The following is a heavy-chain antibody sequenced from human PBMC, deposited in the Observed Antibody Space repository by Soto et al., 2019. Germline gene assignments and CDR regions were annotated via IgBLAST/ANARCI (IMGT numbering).Heavy chain of an antibody. V-gene: IGHV1-18*01. D-gene: IGHD6-13*01. CDR2: ISAYNGKT. CDR3: ARDDSSSWYIAVAASY. Sequence: QVQLVQSGAEVKKPGASVKVSCKASGYTFTSYGISWVRQAPGQGLEWMGWISAYNGKTNYAQKLQGRVTMTTDTSTSTVYMELRSLRYDDTAVYYCARDDSSSWYIAVAASYWGQGTLVTVSS. CDR1: GYTFTSYG. J-gene: IGHJ4*02.